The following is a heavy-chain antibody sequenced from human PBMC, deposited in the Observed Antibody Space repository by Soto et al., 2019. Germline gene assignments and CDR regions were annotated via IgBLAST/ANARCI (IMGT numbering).Heavy chain of an antibody. Sequence: LLKVSCNASGFTFTSFAVQRVRQARGHRLGWIGWIVVASGNTNYAQKFQERVTITRDMSTSTAYMELSSLRSEDTAVYYCAAVPPLRGNCSSTSCYPKGYYYYGMDVWGQGTTVTVSS. CDR3: AAVPPLRGNCSSTSCYPKGYYYYGMDV. CDR2: IVVASGNT. J-gene: IGHJ6*02. CDR1: GFTFTSFA. D-gene: IGHD2-2*01. V-gene: IGHV1-58*01.